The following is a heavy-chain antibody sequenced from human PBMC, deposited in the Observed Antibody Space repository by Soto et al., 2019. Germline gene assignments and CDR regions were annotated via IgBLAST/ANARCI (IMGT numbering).Heavy chain of an antibody. D-gene: IGHD7-27*01. V-gene: IGHV3-23*01. Sequence: GCSLRLSCAASGFTFTIFAMSLVRQSPGKGLEWVSTISGSGGSTYYADAVKGRFTISRDNSMGTLYLQMKSLRVEDTAIYYCAKEVSLGSNVDLGYWGKGTPITVS. CDR3: AKEVSLGSNVDLGY. J-gene: IGHJ4*02. CDR2: ISGSGGST. CDR1: GFTFTIFA.